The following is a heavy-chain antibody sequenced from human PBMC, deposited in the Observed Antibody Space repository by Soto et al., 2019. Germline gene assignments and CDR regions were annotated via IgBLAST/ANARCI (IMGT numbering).Heavy chain of an antibody. Sequence: NPSETLPLTCTVSGGSISSSSYYWGWIRQPPGKGLEWIGSIYYSGDTYSHPSLRSRLTISVDTSKNQFSLKLTSLTAADTAMYYCASLQVPGNFDYWGQGTRVTVSS. CDR3: ASLQVPGNFDY. CDR2: IYYSGDT. D-gene: IGHD6-13*01. V-gene: IGHV4-39*01. CDR1: GGSISSSSYY. J-gene: IGHJ4*02.